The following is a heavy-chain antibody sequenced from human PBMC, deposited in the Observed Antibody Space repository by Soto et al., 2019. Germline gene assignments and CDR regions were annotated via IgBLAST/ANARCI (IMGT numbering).Heavy chain of an antibody. Sequence: GGSLRLSCAVSGFTFSSYAMSWVRQAPGKGLDWVSTITGDGLTTYDADSVKGRFTISRDNSKSTLYLQLNSLRVDDTAVYYCAKDPLQLVSGLFDPWGQGTLVTVSS. CDR3: AKDPLQLVSGLFDP. CDR2: ITGDGLTT. D-gene: IGHD3-10*01. V-gene: IGHV3-23*01. J-gene: IGHJ5*02. CDR1: GFTFSSYA.